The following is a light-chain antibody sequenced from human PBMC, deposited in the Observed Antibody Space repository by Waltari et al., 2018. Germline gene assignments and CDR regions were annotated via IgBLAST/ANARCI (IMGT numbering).Light chain of an antibody. CDR1: SSNIGAGHD. CDR3: QSFDSNVRGGVV. Sequence: QSILQRPTSVSGAPGPRVTISCTGSSSNIGAGHDVNWYQAFPGKAPKLLIYGNNNRPSGVPDRFSGSKSGSSASLAINGLQAEDEADYYCQSFDSNVRGGVVFGGGTKVTVL. J-gene: IGLJ3*02. V-gene: IGLV1-40*01. CDR2: GNN.